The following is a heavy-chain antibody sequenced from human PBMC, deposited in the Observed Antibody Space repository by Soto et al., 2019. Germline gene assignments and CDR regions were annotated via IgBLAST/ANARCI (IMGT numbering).Heavy chain of an antibody. CDR3: ARGQGYYGSGSYYNWFDP. V-gene: IGHV3-21*01. D-gene: IGHD3-10*01. CDR1: GFTFSSYS. CDR2: ISSSSSYI. J-gene: IGHJ5*02. Sequence: GGSLRLSCAASGFTFSSYSMNWVRQAPGKGLEWVSSISSSSSYIYYADSVKGRFTISRDNAKNSLYLQMNSLRAEDTAVYYCARGQGYYGSGSYYNWFDPWGQGTLVTVSS.